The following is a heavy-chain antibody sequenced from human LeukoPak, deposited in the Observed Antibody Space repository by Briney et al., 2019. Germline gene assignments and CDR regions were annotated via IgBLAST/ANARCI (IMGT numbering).Heavy chain of an antibody. Sequence: PGGSLRLSCAASGFTFSSYGMQWVRQAPGKGVEGVAVIWYDGSNKYYADSVKGRFTISRDNSKNTLYLHMNSLRAEDTAVYYCSGGGTSLHYWGQGTLVTVSS. D-gene: IGHD3-16*01. V-gene: IGHV3-33*01. CDR3: SGGGTSLHY. CDR1: GFTFSSYG. J-gene: IGHJ4*02. CDR2: IWYDGSNK.